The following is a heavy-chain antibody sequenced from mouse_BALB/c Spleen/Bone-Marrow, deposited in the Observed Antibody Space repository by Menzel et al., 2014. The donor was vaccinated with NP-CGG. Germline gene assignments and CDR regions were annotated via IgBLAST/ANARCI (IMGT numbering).Heavy chain of an antibody. CDR3: TRRRSLDY. Sequence: QVQLQQSGTELVRPGTSVKISCTASGYAFTNYCLGWVKQRPGHGLEWIGDIYPGSGNTYYNEKFKGKATMTADTSSSTAYMHLSGLTSEDSAVYCCTRRRSLDYWGQGTTLTVSS. CDR2: IYPGSGNT. J-gene: IGHJ2*01. CDR1: GYAFTNYC. V-gene: IGHV1-63*02.